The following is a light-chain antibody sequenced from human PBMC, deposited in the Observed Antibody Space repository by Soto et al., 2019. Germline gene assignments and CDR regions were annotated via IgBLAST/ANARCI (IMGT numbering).Light chain of an antibody. Sequence: DIQMAHSPSTLSGSVGDIVXVXCRASQSISSWLAWYQQKPGKAPKLLIYKASSLESGVPSRFSGSGSGTDFTLTISSLQPEDVATYYCQKYNSAPRTFGQGTKVDIK. CDR2: KAS. J-gene: IGKJ1*01. V-gene: IGKV1-5*03. CDR1: QSISSW. CDR3: QKYNSAPRT.